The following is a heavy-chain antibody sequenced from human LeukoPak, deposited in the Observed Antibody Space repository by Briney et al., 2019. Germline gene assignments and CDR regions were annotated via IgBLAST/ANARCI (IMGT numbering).Heavy chain of an antibody. Sequence: SETLSLTCTVSGGSSSSYYWSWIRQPPGKGLEWIGYIYYSGSTNYNPSLKSRVSILVDTSKNQFSLRLSSVTAADTAVYYCVRSGGDRVEMPTIIDYWGQGTLVTVSS. CDR3: VRSGGDRVEMPTIIDY. CDR2: IYYSGST. J-gene: IGHJ4*02. D-gene: IGHD5-24*01. V-gene: IGHV4-59*01. CDR1: GGSSSSYY.